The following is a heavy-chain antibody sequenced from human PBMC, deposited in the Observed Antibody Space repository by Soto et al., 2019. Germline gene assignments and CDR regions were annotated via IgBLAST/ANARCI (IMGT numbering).Heavy chain of an antibody. Sequence: QVQLVESGGGVVQPGRSLTLSCAASGFTFSDNGMHWVRQAPGKGLEWVSVISYDGSNNYYADSVKGRFIISRDNSKNTMYLQMNSLRADDTAVYYCAKGDGAGHYYGMDVWGQGTTVTVSS. CDR3: AKGDGAGHYYGMDV. CDR1: GFTFSDNG. J-gene: IGHJ6*02. V-gene: IGHV3-30*18. CDR2: ISYDGSNN. D-gene: IGHD6-19*01.